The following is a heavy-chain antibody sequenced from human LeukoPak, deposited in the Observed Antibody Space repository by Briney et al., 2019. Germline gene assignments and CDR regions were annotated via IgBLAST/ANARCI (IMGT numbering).Heavy chain of an antibody. J-gene: IGHJ5*02. Sequence: SVRVSCTASGGTFSSYAISWVRQAPGQGLEWMAGIIPIFGTANYAQKFQGRVTITADKSTSTAYMELSSLRSEDTAVYYCARDGGWIQLWSNWFDPWGQGTLVTVSS. CDR3: ARDGGWIQLWSNWFDP. CDR1: GGTFSSYA. V-gene: IGHV1-69*06. D-gene: IGHD5-18*01. CDR2: IIPIFGTA.